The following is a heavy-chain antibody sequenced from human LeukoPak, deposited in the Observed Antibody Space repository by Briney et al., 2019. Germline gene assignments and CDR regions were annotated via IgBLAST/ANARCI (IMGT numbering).Heavy chain of an antibody. Sequence: GRSQRLSCAASGFSFSNFGMRWVRQTPGKGLEWVALIWSDGRKTHYADSVMGRFTISRENSENTLYLQMNRLRVEDTAVYYCVKGGDGFNFGDHWGQGNRVTVSS. CDR1: GFSFSNFG. CDR3: VKGGDGFNFGDH. CDR2: IWSDGRKT. J-gene: IGHJ4*02. D-gene: IGHD5-24*01. V-gene: IGHV3-33*06.